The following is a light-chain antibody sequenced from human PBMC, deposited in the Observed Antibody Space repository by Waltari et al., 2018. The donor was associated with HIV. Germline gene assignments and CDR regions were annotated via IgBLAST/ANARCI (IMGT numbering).Light chain of an antibody. CDR3: QQTYSMFT. CDR2: AAS. J-gene: IGKJ2*01. V-gene: IGKV1-39*01. Sequence: DIQMTQSPSSLSASVGDRVIITCRASQHISTFLNWYQHKPGKAPKLLINAASRLQSGVLSRFVGGGSGTDFSLTVSSLQPEDFATYYCQQTYSMFTFGQGTKLEIK. CDR1: QHISTF.